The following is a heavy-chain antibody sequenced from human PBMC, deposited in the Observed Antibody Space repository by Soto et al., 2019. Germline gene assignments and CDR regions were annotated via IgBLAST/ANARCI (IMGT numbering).Heavy chain of an antibody. V-gene: IGHV4-34*01. D-gene: IGHD3-10*01. CDR2: INHSGST. J-gene: IGHJ5*02. Sequence: QVQLQQWGAGLLKPSETLSLTCAVYGGSFSGYYWSWIRQPPGKGLEWIGEINHSGSTNYNPSLRIRVTISVDTSKTQFSLKLSSVTAADTAVYYCARGRVVLLWFGDHNWFDPWGQGTLVTVSS. CDR1: GGSFSGYY. CDR3: ARGRVVLLWFGDHNWFDP.